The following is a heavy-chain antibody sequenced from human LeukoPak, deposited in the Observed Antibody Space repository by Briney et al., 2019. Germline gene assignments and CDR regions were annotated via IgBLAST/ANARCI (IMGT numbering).Heavy chain of an antibody. Sequence: GGSLRLSGAPSGFPASSNYMSWVRKAPGKGLEWVSVIYSGGSTYYADSVKGRFTISRDNSKNTLYLQMNSLRAEDTAVYYCARDLDYWGQGTLVTVSS. CDR1: GFPASSNY. CDR3: ARDLDY. J-gene: IGHJ4*02. CDR2: IYSGGST. V-gene: IGHV3-66*01.